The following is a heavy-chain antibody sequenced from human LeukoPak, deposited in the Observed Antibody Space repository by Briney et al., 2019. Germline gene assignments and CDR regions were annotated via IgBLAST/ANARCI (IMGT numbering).Heavy chain of an antibody. CDR1: GGSISSGGYY. Sequence: SQTLSLTCTVSGGSISSGGYYWSWIRQHPGKGLEWIGYIYYSGSTYYNLSLKSRVTISVDTSKNQFSLKLSSVTAADTAVYYCARDSAAAALNWGQGTLVTVPS. J-gene: IGHJ4*02. CDR3: ARDSAAAALN. CDR2: IYYSGST. V-gene: IGHV4-31*03. D-gene: IGHD6-13*01.